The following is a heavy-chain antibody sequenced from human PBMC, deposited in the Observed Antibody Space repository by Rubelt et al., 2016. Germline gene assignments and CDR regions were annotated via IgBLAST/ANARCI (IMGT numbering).Heavy chain of an antibody. V-gene: IGHV1-69*04. Sequence: QVQLVQSGAEVKKPGSSVKVSCKASGGTFSSYAISWVRQAPGQGLEWMGRIIPILGIANYAQKFQGRVTITRDTSASTAYMELSSLRSEDTAVYYCARGLGLGYSSSWFNWFDPWGQGTLVTVSS. CDR2: IIPILGIA. CDR3: ARGLGLGYSSSWFNWFDP. J-gene: IGHJ5*02. CDR1: GGTFSSYA. D-gene: IGHD6-13*01.